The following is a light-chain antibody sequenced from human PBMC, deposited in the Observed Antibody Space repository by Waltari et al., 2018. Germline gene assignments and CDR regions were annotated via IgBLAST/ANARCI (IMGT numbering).Light chain of an antibody. CDR2: GSS. CDR1: QSVSSTY. J-gene: IGKJ1*01. Sequence: EIVLTQSPGTLSLSPGERATLPCRASQSVSSTYLGWYQQKPGQAPRLLIYGSSSRATGIPDRFSGSGAGTDFTLTISRPEPEDFAVYDCQQYGRPPQAFGQGTKVEIK. V-gene: IGKV3-20*01. CDR3: QQYGRPPQA.